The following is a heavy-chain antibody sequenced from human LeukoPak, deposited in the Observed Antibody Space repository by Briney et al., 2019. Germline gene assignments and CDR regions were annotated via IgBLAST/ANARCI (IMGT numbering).Heavy chain of an antibody. D-gene: IGHD3-16*02. J-gene: IGHJ4*02. CDR2: ISGSGDNT. Sequence: GGSLRLSCAASGFTFSNYAMSWVRQAPGKGLEWVSDISGSGDNTYYADSVKGRFTISRDNSKDTLYLQMDSLRAEDTAVYYCAKAAYDYVWGSYHGYYFDYWGQGTLVTVSS. CDR1: GFTFSNYA. CDR3: AKAAYDYVWGSYHGYYFDY. V-gene: IGHV3-23*01.